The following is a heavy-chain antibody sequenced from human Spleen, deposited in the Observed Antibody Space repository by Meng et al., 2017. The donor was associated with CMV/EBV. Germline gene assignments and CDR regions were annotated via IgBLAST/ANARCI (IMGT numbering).Heavy chain of an antibody. D-gene: IGHD4-23*01. CDR1: EFTFSSLW. Sequence: GESLKISCAASEFTFSSLWMTWVRQAPGEGLEWAANMNQDGSQKNYVDSVKGRFTISRDNAKNSLFLQMNSLRAEDTAVYYCARVHYGGFDYFDYWGQGTLVTVSS. V-gene: IGHV3-7*01. CDR2: MNQDGSQK. J-gene: IGHJ4*02. CDR3: ARVHYGGFDYFDY.